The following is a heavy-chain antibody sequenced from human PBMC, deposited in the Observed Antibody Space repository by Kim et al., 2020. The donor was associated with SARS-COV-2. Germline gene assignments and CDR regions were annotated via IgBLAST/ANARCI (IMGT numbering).Heavy chain of an antibody. D-gene: IGHD3-16*01. V-gene: IGHV4-30-2*04. CDR3: ARAGGRGGYFDY. J-gene: IGHJ4*02. Sequence: YYNPSHKRRVTVSVDTAKNQFSLRLSAVSAADTAVYCCARAGGRGGYFDYWGQGTLVTVSS.